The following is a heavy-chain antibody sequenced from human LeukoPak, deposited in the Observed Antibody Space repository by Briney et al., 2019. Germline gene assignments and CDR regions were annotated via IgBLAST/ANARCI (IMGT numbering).Heavy chain of an antibody. CDR3: ARVGSSWYHDY. J-gene: IGHJ4*02. Sequence: GGSLRLSCAASGFTFSNYWMSWVRQTPGKGLEWVANINQDGSEKYYVDSVKGRFTISRDNAKNSLYLQMNSLRAEDTAVYYCARVGSSWYHDYWGQGTLVTVAS. D-gene: IGHD6-13*01. V-gene: IGHV3-7*01. CDR1: GFTFSNYW. CDR2: INQDGSEK.